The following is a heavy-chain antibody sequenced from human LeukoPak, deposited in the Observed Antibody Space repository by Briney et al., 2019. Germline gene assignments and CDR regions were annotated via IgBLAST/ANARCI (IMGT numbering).Heavy chain of an antibody. V-gene: IGHV4-34*01. CDR2: INHSGST. CDR1: GGSFSGYY. CDR3: ARESAAAGDDAFDI. Sequence: SETLSLTCAVYGGSFSGYYWSWIRQPPGKGLEWIGEINHSGSTNYNPSLKSRVTISVDTSKNQFPLKLSSVTAADTAVYYCARESAAAGDDAFDIWGQGTMVTVSS. D-gene: IGHD6-13*01. J-gene: IGHJ3*02.